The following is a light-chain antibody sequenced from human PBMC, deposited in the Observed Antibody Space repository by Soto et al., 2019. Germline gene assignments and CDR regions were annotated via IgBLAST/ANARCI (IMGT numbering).Light chain of an antibody. Sequence: RHSSVSGSPGQSVTISCTGTISDVGSYNLVSWYQQHPGKAPKLMIYEGSKRPSGVSNRFSGSKSGKTASLTISGLQAEDEADYYCCSYAGSSTPYVFGTGTKVTVL. V-gene: IGLV2-23*01. J-gene: IGLJ1*01. CDR2: EGS. CDR3: CSYAGSSTPYV. CDR1: ISDVGSYNL.